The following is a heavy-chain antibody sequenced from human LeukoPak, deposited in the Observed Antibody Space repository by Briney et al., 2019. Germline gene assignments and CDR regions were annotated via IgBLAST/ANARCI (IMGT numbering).Heavy chain of an antibody. D-gene: IGHD1-1*01. CDR1: GGSISSHY. CDR2: IYYSGST. CDR3: AREAGTYYFDY. Sequence: SETLSLTCTVSGGSISSHYWSWIRQPPGKGLEWIGYIYYSGSTNYNPSHKSRVTISVDTSKNQFSLKLSSVTAADTAVYYCAREAGTYYFDYWGQGTLVTVSS. V-gene: IGHV4-59*11. J-gene: IGHJ4*02.